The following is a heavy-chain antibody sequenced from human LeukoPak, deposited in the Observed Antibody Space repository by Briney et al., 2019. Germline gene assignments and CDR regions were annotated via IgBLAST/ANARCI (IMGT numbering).Heavy chain of an antibody. Sequence: GGSLRLSCAASGFTFSRYTMNWVRQAPGKGLEWVSSISSSSSYIYYADSVKGRFTISRDNAKNSLYLQMNSLRAEDTAVYYCARSEYDFWSGYYTLDYWGQGTLVTVSS. D-gene: IGHD3-3*01. V-gene: IGHV3-21*01. CDR3: ARSEYDFWSGYYTLDY. J-gene: IGHJ4*02. CDR1: GFTFSRYT. CDR2: ISSSSSYI.